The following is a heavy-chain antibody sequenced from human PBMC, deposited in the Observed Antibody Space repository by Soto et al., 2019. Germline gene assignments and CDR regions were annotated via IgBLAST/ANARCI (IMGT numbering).Heavy chain of an antibody. CDR3: AKDLDGGGYFDY. D-gene: IGHD2-15*01. J-gene: IGHJ4*02. CDR2: ISGSGGST. V-gene: IGHV3-23*01. Sequence: EVQLLESGGGLVQPGGSLRLSCAASGFTFSSYAMSWVRQAPGKGLEWVSAISGSGGSTYYADSVKDRFTISRDNSKNTLYLQMNSLRAEDTAVYYCAKDLDGGGYFDYWGQGTLVTVSS. CDR1: GFTFSSYA.